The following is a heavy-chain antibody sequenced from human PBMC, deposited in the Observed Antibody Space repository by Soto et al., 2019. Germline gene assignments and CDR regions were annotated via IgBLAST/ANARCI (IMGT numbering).Heavy chain of an antibody. D-gene: IGHD3-10*01. V-gene: IGHV1-18*01. J-gene: IGHJ5*02. CDR3: ARDLPYYYGSGSQSGVDWFDP. CDR1: GYTFTSYG. CDR2: ISAYNGNT. Sequence: QVQLVQSGAEVKKPGASVKVSCKASGYTFTSYGISWVRQAPGQGLEWMGWISAYNGNTNYAQKLQGRVPMTTDTSTSTAYMELMSLRSDDTAVHYCARDLPYYYGSGSQSGVDWFDPWGQGTLVTVSS.